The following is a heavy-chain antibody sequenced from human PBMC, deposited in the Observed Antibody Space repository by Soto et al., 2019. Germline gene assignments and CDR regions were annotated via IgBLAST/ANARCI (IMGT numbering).Heavy chain of an antibody. CDR3: ARERVRVVAATIIHYYGMDV. Sequence: GGSLRLSCAASGFTFSTYAMGWVRQAPGKGLEWVSVVSSGGGTHYADSVKGRFTVSRDNSKNTLSLQMNSLRADDTAVYYCARERVRVVAATIIHYYGMDVWGQGTTVTVSS. J-gene: IGHJ6*02. CDR2: VSSGGGT. D-gene: IGHD2-2*01. CDR1: GFTFSTYA. V-gene: IGHV3-23*01.